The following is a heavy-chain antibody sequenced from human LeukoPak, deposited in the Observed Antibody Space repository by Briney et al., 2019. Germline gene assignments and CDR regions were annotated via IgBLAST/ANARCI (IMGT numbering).Heavy chain of an antibody. CDR3: ARGGGSSWFFRAVLYFDY. Sequence: SETLSLTCTVSGGSISSYYWSWIRQPLGKGLEWIGYIYYSGSTNYNPSLKSRVTISVDTSKNQFSLKLSSVTAADTAVYYCARGGGSSWFFRAVLYFDYWGQGTLVTVSS. D-gene: IGHD6-13*01. J-gene: IGHJ4*02. V-gene: IGHV4-59*01. CDR1: GGSISSYY. CDR2: IYYSGST.